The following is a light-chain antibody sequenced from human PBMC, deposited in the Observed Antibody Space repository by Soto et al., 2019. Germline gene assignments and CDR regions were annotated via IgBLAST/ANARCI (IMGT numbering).Light chain of an antibody. Sequence: QSALTQPASVSGSPGQSITISCTSTSSDIGTYNLVSWYQHYPGKAPKLMIYEGIKRPSGVSNRFSGSKSGNTAFLTISGLQAEDEADYYCCSYAGSGTDNYVFGSGTKLTVL. CDR3: CSYAGSGTDNYV. CDR1: SSDIGTYNL. J-gene: IGLJ1*01. V-gene: IGLV2-23*01. CDR2: EGI.